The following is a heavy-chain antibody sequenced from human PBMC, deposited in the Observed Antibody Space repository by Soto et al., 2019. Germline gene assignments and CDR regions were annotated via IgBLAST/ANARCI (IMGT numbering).Heavy chain of an antibody. Sequence: ASVKVSCKASGYTFTSYAMHWVRQAPGQRLEWMGWINAGNGNTKYSQKFQGRVTITRDTSASTAYMELSSPRSEDTAVYYCARDGQLVDAASYSSSWYFSLDPWGQGTLVTVSS. CDR2: INAGNGNT. V-gene: IGHV1-3*01. J-gene: IGHJ5*02. D-gene: IGHD6-13*01. CDR1: GYTFTSYA. CDR3: ARDGQLVDAASYSSSWYFSLDP.